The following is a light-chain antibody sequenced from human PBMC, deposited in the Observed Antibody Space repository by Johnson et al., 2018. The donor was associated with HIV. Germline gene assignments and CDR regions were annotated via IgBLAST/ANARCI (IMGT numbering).Light chain of an antibody. CDR1: SSNIGRNY. CDR3: GTWDSSLYVFV. CDR2: DNN. J-gene: IGLJ1*01. V-gene: IGLV1-51*01. Sequence: QSVLTQPPSVSVAPGQKVTISCSGSSSNIGRNYVSWYQQLPGTAPKLLIFDNNKRPSGIPDRFSASKSGTSATLGITGLQTGDEADYYCGTWDSSLYVFVFGSGTKVTVL.